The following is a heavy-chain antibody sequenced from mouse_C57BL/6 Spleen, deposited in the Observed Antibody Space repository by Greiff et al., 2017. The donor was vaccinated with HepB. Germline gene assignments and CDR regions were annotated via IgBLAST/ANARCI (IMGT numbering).Heavy chain of an antibody. CDR1: GYTFTDYE. V-gene: IGHV1-15*01. CDR3: TPIYYSYYWS. D-gene: IGHD2-12*01. J-gene: IGHJ3*01. Sequence: QVQLKQSGAELVRPGALVMLSCKASGYTFTDYEMHWVKQTPVHGLEWIGAIDPETGGTAYNQKFKGKAILTADKSSSTAYMELRSLTSRDSAVYYSTPIYYSYYWSWGQGTLVTVSA. CDR2: IDPETGGT.